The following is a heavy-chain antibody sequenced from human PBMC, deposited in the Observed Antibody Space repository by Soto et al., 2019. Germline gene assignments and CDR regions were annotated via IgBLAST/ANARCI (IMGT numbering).Heavy chain of an antibody. CDR1: GGTFSSYT. D-gene: IGHD2-15*01. Sequence: SVKVSCKASGGTFSSYTISWVRQAPGQGLEWMGRIIPILGIANYAQKFQGRVTITADKSTSTAYMELSSLRSEDTAVYYCARGKAVVVAVDFDYWGQGTLVTVSS. CDR2: IIPILGIA. J-gene: IGHJ4*02. CDR3: ARGKAVVVAVDFDY. V-gene: IGHV1-69*02.